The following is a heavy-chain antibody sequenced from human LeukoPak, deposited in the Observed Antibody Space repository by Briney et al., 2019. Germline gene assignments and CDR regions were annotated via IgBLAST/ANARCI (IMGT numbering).Heavy chain of an antibody. J-gene: IGHJ4*02. CDR1: GFTFSSYD. CDR2: IGTAGDT. CDR3: ARRIPACNFGH. D-gene: IGHD2-15*01. Sequence: GGSLRLSCAASGFTFSSYDMHWVRQATGKGLEWVSAIGTAGDTYYPGSVKGRFTISRENAKNSLYLQMNSLRAGDTAVYYCARRIPACNFGHWGQGTLVTVSS. V-gene: IGHV3-13*04.